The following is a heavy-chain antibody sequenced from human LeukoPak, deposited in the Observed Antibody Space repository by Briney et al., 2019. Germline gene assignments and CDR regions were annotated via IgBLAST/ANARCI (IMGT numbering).Heavy chain of an antibody. Sequence: GGSLRLSCAASGFTFDDYAMHWVRQAPGKGLEWVSGISWNSYSIGYADSVKGRFTISRDNAKNSLYLQMNSLRAEDTALYYCAKGKRGRYGSGSYVGLPYYFDYWGQGTLVTVSS. CDR3: AKGKRGRYGSGSYVGLPYYFDY. V-gene: IGHV3-9*01. CDR2: ISWNSYSI. CDR1: GFTFDDYA. J-gene: IGHJ4*02. D-gene: IGHD3-10*01.